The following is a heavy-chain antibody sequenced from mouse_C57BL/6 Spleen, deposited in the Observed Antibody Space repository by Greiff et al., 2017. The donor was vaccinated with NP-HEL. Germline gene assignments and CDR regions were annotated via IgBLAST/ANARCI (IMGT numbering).Heavy chain of an antibody. CDR2: ICIGNGYT. D-gene: IGHD2-1*01. Sequence: VQLQQSGAELVRPGSSVKMSCKTSGYTFTSYGINWVKQRPGQGLEWIGYICIGNGYTEYNEKFKGKATLTSDTSSSTAYMQLSSLTSEDSAIYFCARGMGNYDYWGQGTTLTVSS. V-gene: IGHV1-58*01. CDR1: GYTFTSYG. J-gene: IGHJ2*01. CDR3: ARGMGNYDY.